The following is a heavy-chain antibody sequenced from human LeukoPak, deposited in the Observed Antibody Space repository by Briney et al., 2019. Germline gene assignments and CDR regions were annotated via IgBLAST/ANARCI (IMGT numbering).Heavy chain of an antibody. CDR3: ARASLVATTPHFDY. CDR1: GYTFTSYY. V-gene: IGHV1-46*01. CDR2: INPSGGST. Sequence: GASGKVSCKASGYTFTSYYMHWVRQAPGQGLEWMGIINPSGGSTSYAQKFQGRVTITRDTSASTAYMELSSLRSEDTAVYYCARASLVATTPHFDYWGQGTLVTVSS. J-gene: IGHJ4*02. D-gene: IGHD5-12*01.